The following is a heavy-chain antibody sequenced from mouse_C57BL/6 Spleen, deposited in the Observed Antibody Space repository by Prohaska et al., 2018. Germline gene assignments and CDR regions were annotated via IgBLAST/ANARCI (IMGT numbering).Heavy chain of an antibody. Sequence: ASVKISCKASGYAFSSSWMNWVKQRPGKGLEWIGRIYPGDGDTNYNGKFKGKATLTADKSSSTAYMQLSSLTSEDSAVYFCARSLRAWFAYWGTGTTVTVSS. CDR2: IYPGDGDT. D-gene: IGHD1-1*01. J-gene: IGHJ1*03. CDR3: ARSLRAWFAY. V-gene: IGHV1-82*01. CDR1: GYAFSSSW.